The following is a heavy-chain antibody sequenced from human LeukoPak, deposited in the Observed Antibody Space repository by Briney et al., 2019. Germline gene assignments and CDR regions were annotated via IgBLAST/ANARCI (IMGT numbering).Heavy chain of an antibody. D-gene: IGHD3-3*01. CDR3: ARAKQYYDFWSGYYTGRAEAFDI. CDR2: IYYSGST. J-gene: IGHJ3*02. Sequence: PSETLSLTCTVSGGSISGSGYYWAWVRQPPGKGLEWIGYIYYSGSTNYNPSLKSRVTISVDTSKNQFSLKLSSVTAADTAVYYCARAKQYYDFWSGYYTGRAEAFDIWGQGTMVTVSS. CDR1: GGSISGSGYY. V-gene: IGHV4-61*05.